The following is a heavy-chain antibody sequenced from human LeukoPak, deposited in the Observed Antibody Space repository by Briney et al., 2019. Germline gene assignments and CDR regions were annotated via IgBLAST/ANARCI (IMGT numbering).Heavy chain of an antibody. V-gene: IGHV4-34*01. D-gene: IGHD2-2*01. CDR2: INHSEST. CDR1: GGSFSGYY. CDR3: ARSRYIVVVPAAMLGPSRNWFDP. Sequence: PSETLSLTCAVYGGSFSGYYWSWIRQPPGKGLEWIGEINHSESTNYNPSLKSRVTISVDTSKNQFSLKLSSVTAADTAVYYCARSRYIVVVPAAMLGPSRNWFDPWGQGTLVTVSS. J-gene: IGHJ5*02.